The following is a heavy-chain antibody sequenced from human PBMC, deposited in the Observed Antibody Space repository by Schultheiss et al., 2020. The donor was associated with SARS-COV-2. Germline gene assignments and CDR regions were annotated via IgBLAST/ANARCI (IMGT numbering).Heavy chain of an antibody. Sequence: GGSLRLSCAASGFTFSSYAMHWVRQAPGKGLEWVSYISSSSSTIYYADSVKGRFTISRDNSKNTLYLQMNSLRAEDTAVYYCARGSWDFDYWGQGTLVTVSS. CDR2: ISSSSSTI. J-gene: IGHJ4*02. D-gene: IGHD2-15*01. CDR3: ARGSWDFDY. V-gene: IGHV3-48*01. CDR1: GFTFSSYA.